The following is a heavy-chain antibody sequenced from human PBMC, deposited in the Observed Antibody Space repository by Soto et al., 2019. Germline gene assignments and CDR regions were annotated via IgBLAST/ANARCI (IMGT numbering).Heavy chain of an antibody. CDR3: ARDLASCASASCYAKWGP. D-gene: IGHD2-21*01. CDR1: GGSIRSVDYF. Sequence: PSETLSLTCTVSGGSIRSVDYFWSWIRQPPGKGLEWIGFVSYSGNTVSNPSLKSRVRISVDTSKNQISLELTSVTAADTAVYYCARDLASCASASCYAKWGPWGRGTLVTVSS. V-gene: IGHV4-30-4*01. J-gene: IGHJ5*02. CDR2: VSYSGNT.